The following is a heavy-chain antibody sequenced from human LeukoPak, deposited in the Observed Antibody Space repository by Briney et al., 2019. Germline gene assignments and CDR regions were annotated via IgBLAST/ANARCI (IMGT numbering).Heavy chain of an antibody. D-gene: IGHD1-14*01. J-gene: IGHJ4*02. CDR2: IRAGGTT. V-gene: IGHV3-15*01. CDR1: GCTFNNAW. Sequence: KPGGSLRLSCAASGCTFNNAWMSWVRQAPGKGLEWVGRIRAGGTTDYAAPVKGRFTISRDDSMNTLYLQMDSLKTGDTAVYYCATDVPSPLAQIDYWGQGTPVTVSS. CDR3: ATDVPSPLAQIDY.